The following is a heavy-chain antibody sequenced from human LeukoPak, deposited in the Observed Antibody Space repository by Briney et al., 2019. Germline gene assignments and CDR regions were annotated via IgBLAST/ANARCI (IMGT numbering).Heavy chain of an antibody. CDR3: ARDSAGNDY. J-gene: IGHJ4*02. V-gene: IGHV3-7*01. CDR2: IKQDGSER. Sequence: GGSPRLSCAASGFTFSTYWMSWVRQAPGKGLEWVANIKQDGSERYYVDSVKGRFTISRDNAKNSLYLQMNSLRAEDTAMYYYARDSAGNDYWGQGTLVTVSS. D-gene: IGHD6-13*01. CDR1: GFTFSTYW.